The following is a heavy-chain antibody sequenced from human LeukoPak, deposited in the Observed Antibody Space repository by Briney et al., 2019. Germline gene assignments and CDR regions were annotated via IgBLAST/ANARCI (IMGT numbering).Heavy chain of an antibody. CDR2: INPNSGGT. Sequence: ASVKVSCKASGYTFTGYSMHWVRQAPGQGLEWMGRINPNSGGTNYAQKFQGRVTMTRDTSISTAYMELSRLRSDDTAVYYCARDKNGSPVDYWGQGTLVTVSS. CDR1: GYTFTGYS. CDR3: ARDKNGSPVDY. V-gene: IGHV1-2*06. J-gene: IGHJ4*02. D-gene: IGHD2-15*01.